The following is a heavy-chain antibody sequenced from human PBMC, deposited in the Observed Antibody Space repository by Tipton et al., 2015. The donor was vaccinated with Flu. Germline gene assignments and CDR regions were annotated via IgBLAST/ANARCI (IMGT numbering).Heavy chain of an antibody. Sequence: TLSLTCTVSGGSISSYYWSWIRQPPGKGLEWIGYIYYSGSTNYNPSLKSRVTISVDTSKNQFSLKLSSVTAADTAVYYCARDFGTYGSGSYYTPYYYYYGMDVWGQGTTVTVSS. J-gene: IGHJ6*02. CDR3: ARDFGTYGSGSYYTPYYYYYGMDV. CDR1: GGSISSYY. D-gene: IGHD3-10*01. V-gene: IGHV4-59*01. CDR2: IYYSGST.